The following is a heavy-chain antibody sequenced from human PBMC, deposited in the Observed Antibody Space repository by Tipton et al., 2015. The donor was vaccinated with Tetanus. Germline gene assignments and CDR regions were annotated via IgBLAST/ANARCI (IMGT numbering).Heavy chain of an antibody. CDR1: GFTFSGFH. CDR3: VSGSSLDY. V-gene: IGHV3-11*04. Sequence: SLRLSCAGSGFTFSGFHMSWIRQAPGRGLEWVAYTSGSGNTILYSDSVKGRFTVSRDNAKNSLYLQMNSLRAEDTAIYYCVSGSSLDYWGQGTLVTVS. D-gene: IGHD6-19*01. J-gene: IGHJ4*02. CDR2: TSGSGNTI.